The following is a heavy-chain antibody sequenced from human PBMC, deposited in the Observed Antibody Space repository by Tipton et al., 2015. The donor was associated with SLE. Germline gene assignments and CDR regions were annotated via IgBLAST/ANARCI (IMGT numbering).Heavy chain of an antibody. J-gene: IGHJ4*02. CDR3: ARDFYYYDSGSYPFDY. CDR1: GGSISSGGYY. CDR2: IYYSGST. V-gene: IGHV4-30-4*08. Sequence: TLSLTCTVSGGSISSGGYYWSWIRQPPGKGLEWIGYIYYSGSTYYNPSLQSRVTISVDTSKNQFSLKLSSVTAADTAVYYCARDFYYYDSGSYPFDYWGQGTLVTVSS. D-gene: IGHD3-10*01.